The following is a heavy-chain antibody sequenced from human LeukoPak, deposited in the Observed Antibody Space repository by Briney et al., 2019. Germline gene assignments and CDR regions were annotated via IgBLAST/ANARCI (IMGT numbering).Heavy chain of an antibody. V-gene: IGHV3-53*01. D-gene: IGHD1-1*01. CDR1: GFTVSSNY. CDR2: IYSGGST. CDR3: ARGLERPYYFDY. J-gene: IGHJ4*02. Sequence: GGSLRLSCAASGFTVSSNYMSWVRQAPGKGLEWVSVIYSGGSTYYADSVKGRFTISRDNSKNTLYLQMNSLRAEDTAVYYCARGLERPYYFDYWGQGTLVTVSS.